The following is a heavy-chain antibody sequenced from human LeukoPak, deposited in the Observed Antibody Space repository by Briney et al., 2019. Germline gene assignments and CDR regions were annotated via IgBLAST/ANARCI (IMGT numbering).Heavy chain of an antibody. J-gene: IGHJ3*02. Sequence: GGSLRLSCAASGFTFSSYGMSWVRQAPGKGLEWVSAITATSSSTHDADSVQGRFTISRDNAKSSLYLQMNSLRAEDTAVYYCARVAGGSLLHSHAFDIWGQGTMVTVSS. CDR2: ITATSSST. CDR1: GFTFSSYG. CDR3: ARVAGGSLLHSHAFDI. D-gene: IGHD3-22*01. V-gene: IGHV3-21*01.